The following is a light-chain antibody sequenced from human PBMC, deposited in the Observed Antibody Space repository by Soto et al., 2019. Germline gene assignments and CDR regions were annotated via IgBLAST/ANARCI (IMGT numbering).Light chain of an antibody. CDR2: ANN. CDR3: AAWDDSLDGYV. Sequence: QSVLTQPPSASGTPGQRVTISCSGSSSNSGSNTVNWYQQLPGTAPKLLIHANNQRPSGVPDRFSGSKSSTSASLAISWLLYEADDYYCAAWDDSLDGYVFGTGTMV. J-gene: IGLJ1*01. CDR1: SSNSGSNT. V-gene: IGLV1-44*01.